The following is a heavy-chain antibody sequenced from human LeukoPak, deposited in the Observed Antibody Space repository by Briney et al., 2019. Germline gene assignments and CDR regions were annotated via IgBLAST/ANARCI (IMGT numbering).Heavy chain of an antibody. CDR2: VYYTGRT. CDR3: ARHSGSGSLSRPFDP. V-gene: IGHV4-39*02. D-gene: IGHD3-10*01. J-gene: IGHJ5*02. CDR1: GVSVTSGTFY. Sequence: SETLSLTCTVSGVSVTSGTFYWAWLRPPPGKGLEWIATVYYTGRTYYNPSLKSRVTISMDTSTNHSSLQLRSVLAPDTGVYYCARHSGSGSLSRPFDPWGQGTLVTVSS.